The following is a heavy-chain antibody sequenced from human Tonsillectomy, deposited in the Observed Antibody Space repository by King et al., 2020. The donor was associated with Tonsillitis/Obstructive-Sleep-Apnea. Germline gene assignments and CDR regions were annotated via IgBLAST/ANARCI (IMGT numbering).Heavy chain of an antibody. V-gene: IGHV1-2*06. Sequence: VQLVESGAEVKKPGASVKVSCKASGYTFTGYYMHWVRQAPGQGLEWMGRINPNSGGTNYAQKFQGRVTMTRDTSISTAYMELSRLRSDDTAVYYCARMGGMANWGPLGLYFDLWGRGTLVTVSS. J-gene: IGHJ2*01. D-gene: IGHD7-27*01. CDR3: ARMGGMANWGPLGLYFDL. CDR1: GYTFTGYY. CDR2: INPNSGGT.